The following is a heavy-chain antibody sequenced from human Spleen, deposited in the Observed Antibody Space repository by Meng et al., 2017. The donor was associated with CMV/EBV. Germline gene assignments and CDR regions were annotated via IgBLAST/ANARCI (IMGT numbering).Heavy chain of an antibody. V-gene: IGHV4-30-4*08. CDR3: ARGGPLVNAPGFDY. J-gene: IGHJ4*02. CDR1: GGSISSSSYY. CDR2: IYYSGST. D-gene: IGHD2-15*01. Sequence: RLQASGPGLVNPSVTLYLTCTVSGGSISSSSYYWGWIRQPPGKGLEWIGYIYYSGSTYYNPSLKSRVTISVDTSKNQFSLKLSSVTAADTAVYYCARGGPLVNAPGFDYWGQGTLVTVSS.